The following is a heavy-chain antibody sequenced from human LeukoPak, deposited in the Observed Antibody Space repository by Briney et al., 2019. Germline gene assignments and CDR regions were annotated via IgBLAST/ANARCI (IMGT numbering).Heavy chain of an antibody. CDR3: ARGLLRYFDWLLYSDMDDAFDI. CDR2: ISSSGST. J-gene: IGHJ3*02. V-gene: IGHV4-61*02. Sequence: SETLSLTCTVSGDSISSGDYYWSWIRQPAGKGLEWIGRISSSGSTNYNPSLKSRVTISVDTSKNQFSLKLSSVTAADTAVYYCARGLLRYFDWLLYSDMDDAFDIWGQGTMVTVSS. D-gene: IGHD3-9*01. CDR1: GDSISSGDYY.